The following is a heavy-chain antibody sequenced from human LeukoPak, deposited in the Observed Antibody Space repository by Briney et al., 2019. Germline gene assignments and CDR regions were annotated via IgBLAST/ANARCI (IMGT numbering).Heavy chain of an antibody. CDR2: IYYSGST. CDR1: GGSISSYY. Sequence: PSETLSLTCTASGGSISSYYWSWIRQPPGKGLEWIGFIYYSGSTNYNPSLKSRVTISVDTSKNQFSLKLSSVTAADTAVYYCARHGSQRNYDLWSGPNWFDPWGQGTLVTVSS. CDR3: ARHGSQRNYDLWSGPNWFDP. V-gene: IGHV4-59*08. J-gene: IGHJ5*02. D-gene: IGHD3-3*01.